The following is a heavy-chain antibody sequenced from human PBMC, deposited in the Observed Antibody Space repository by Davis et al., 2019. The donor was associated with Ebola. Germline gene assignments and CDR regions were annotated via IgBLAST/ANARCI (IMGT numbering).Heavy chain of an antibody. J-gene: IGHJ4*02. CDR2: ISYDRSNK. V-gene: IGHV3-30*04. D-gene: IGHD2-15*01. CDR3: ARERGYCSGGSCYHSPDY. CDR1: GFTFSSYA. Sequence: PGGSLRLSCAASGFTFSSYAMHWVRQAPGKGLEWVAVISYDRSNKYYADSVKGRFTISRDNSKNMLYLQMNSLRVEDTAVYYCARERGYCSGGSCYHSPDYWGQGTLVTVSS.